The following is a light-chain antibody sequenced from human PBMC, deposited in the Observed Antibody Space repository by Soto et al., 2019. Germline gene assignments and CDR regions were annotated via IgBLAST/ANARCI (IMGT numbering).Light chain of an antibody. CDR3: QVWDSSSVL. V-gene: IGLV3-21*02. CDR1: NIGSRS. CDR2: DNG. J-gene: IGLJ2*01. Sequence: SYELTQPPSVSVAPGQTARITCGGDNIGSRSVHWYQQQPGQAPVLVVYDNGDRPSGIPERFSGSNSGNTATLTISRVEAGDEADYYCQVWDSSSVLFGGGTQLTVL.